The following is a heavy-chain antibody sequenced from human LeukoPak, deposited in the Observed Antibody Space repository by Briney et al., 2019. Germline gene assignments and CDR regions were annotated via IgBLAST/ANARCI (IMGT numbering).Heavy chain of an antibody. D-gene: IGHD3-22*01. Sequence: SETLSLTCTVSGGSISSSSYYWGWIRQPPGKGLEWIGSIYYSGSTYYNPSLKSRVTISVDTSKNQFFLKLSSVTAADTAVYYCARGLDYYENSGTIDYWGQRTLVTVSS. CDR2: IYYSGST. CDR3: ARGLDYYENSGTIDY. V-gene: IGHV4-39*01. CDR1: GGSISSSSYY. J-gene: IGHJ4*02.